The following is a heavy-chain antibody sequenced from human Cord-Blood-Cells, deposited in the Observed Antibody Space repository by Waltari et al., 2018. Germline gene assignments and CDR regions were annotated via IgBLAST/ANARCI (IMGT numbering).Heavy chain of an antibody. CDR1: GGPFSSYA. D-gene: IGHD3-22*01. CDR2: IIPIFGTA. J-gene: IGHJ6*02. Sequence: QVQLVQSGAEVKKPGSSVKVSCKASGGPFSSYAISWGRQATGQGLEWMGWIIPIFGTANYAQKFQGRVTITADESTSTAYMELSSLRSEDTAVYYCASHYDSSGYYYYYGMDVWGQGTTVTVSS. V-gene: IGHV1-69*01. CDR3: ASHYDSSGYYYYYGMDV.